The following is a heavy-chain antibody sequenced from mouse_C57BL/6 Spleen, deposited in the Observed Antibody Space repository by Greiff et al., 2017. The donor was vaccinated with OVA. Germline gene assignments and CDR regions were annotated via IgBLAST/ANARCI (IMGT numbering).Heavy chain of an antibody. D-gene: IGHD1-1*01. CDR2: ISTYYGDA. Sequence: VQLQQSGPELVRPGVSVKLSCKGSGYTFTDYAMHWVKQSHAKSLEWIGVISTYYGDASYNQKFKDKDTMTVDKSSSTAYMELASLTSEDSAVYYGARGLLRYLHAMDDWGQGTSVTFAS. V-gene: IGHV1-67*01. CDR3: ARGLLRYLHAMDD. CDR1: GYTFTDYA. J-gene: IGHJ4*01.